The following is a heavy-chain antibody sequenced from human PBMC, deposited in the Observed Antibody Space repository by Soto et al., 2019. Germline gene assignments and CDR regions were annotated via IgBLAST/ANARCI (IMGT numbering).Heavy chain of an antibody. CDR1: GFTFSSYA. Sequence: GGSLRLSCAASGFTFSSYAMSWVRQAPGKGLEWVSAISGSGGSTYYADSVKGRFTISRDNSKNTLYLQMNSLRAEDTAVYYCHSNGDYDGGRNFDYWGQGTLVTVSS. V-gene: IGHV3-23*01. CDR2: ISGSGGST. D-gene: IGHD4-17*01. J-gene: IGHJ4*02. CDR3: HSNGDYDGGRNFDY.